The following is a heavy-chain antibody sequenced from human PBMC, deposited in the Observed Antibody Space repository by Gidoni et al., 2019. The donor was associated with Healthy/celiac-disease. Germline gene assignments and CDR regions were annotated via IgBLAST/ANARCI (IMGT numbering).Heavy chain of an antibody. Sequence: QVQLVQSGAEVKKPGASVKVSCKAPGGTFSSYAISWVRQAPGHGIEWMGGIIPIFGTANYAQKFQGRVTITADESTSTAYMELRSLRSEDTAVYYCARGYCSGGSCYPDAFDIWGQGTMVTVSS. CDR2: IIPIFGTA. CDR1: GGTFSSYA. J-gene: IGHJ3*02. CDR3: ARGYCSGGSCYPDAFDI. V-gene: IGHV1-69*01. D-gene: IGHD2-15*01.